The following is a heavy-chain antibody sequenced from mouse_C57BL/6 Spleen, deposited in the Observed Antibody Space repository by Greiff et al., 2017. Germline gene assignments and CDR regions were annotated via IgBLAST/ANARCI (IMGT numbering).Heavy chain of an antibody. D-gene: IGHD1-1*01. CDR3: ARQAGGSSDWDFDV. V-gene: IGHV1-18*01. Sequence: VQLKQSGPELVKPGASVKIPCKASGYTFTDYNMDWVKQSHGRSLEWIGGINPNNGGTIYNQKFKGKATLTVDKSSSTAYMELRSLTSEDTAVYYCARQAGGSSDWDFDVWGTGTTVTVSS. CDR2: INPNNGGT. CDR1: GYTFTDYN. J-gene: IGHJ1*03.